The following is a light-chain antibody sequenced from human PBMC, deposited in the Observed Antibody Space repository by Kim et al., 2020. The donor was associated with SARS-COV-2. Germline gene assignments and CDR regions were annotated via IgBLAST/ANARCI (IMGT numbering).Light chain of an antibody. Sequence: DIVMTQSPDSLAVSLGERATINCKSSQSVLYSSNNKKNLAWYQQKPGQPPKLLIYWASTRESGVPDRFSGSGSGTDFTLTISSLQAEDVAVYYCQQYYSTPYTFGQGTKLEI. CDR2: WAS. CDR1: QSVLYSSNNKKN. J-gene: IGKJ2*01. V-gene: IGKV4-1*01. CDR3: QQYYSTPYT.